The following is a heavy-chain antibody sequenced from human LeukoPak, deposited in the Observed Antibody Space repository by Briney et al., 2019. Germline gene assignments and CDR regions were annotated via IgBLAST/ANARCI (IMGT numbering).Heavy chain of an antibody. CDR2: IKQDGSEK. CDR1: GFTFSSYW. CDR3: ARGEYYGSGTREFDY. Sequence: GGSLRLSCAASGFTFSSYWMSWVRQAPGKGLERVANIKQDGSEKYYVASVKGRFTISRDNAENSLYLQMDSLGAEDTAVYYCARGEYYGSGTREFDYWGQGTLVTVSS. D-gene: IGHD3-10*01. V-gene: IGHV3-7*03. J-gene: IGHJ4*02.